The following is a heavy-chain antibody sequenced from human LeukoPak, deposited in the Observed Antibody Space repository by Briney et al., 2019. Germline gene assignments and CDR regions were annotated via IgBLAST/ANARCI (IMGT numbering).Heavy chain of an antibody. Sequence: PSETLSLTCAVYGGSFSGYYWSWIRQPPGKGPEWIGEINHSGSTNYNPSLKSRVTISVDTSKNQFSLKLSSVTAADTAVYYCARDRNQFDYWGQGTLVTVSS. CDR3: ARDRNQFDY. D-gene: IGHD1-14*01. CDR1: GGSFSGYY. J-gene: IGHJ4*02. V-gene: IGHV4-34*01. CDR2: INHSGST.